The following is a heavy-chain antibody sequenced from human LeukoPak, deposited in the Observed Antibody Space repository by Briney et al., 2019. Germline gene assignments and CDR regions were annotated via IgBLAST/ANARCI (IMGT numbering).Heavy chain of an antibody. V-gene: IGHV3-48*03. Sequence: GGSLRLSCAASGFTFSSYEMNWVRQAPGRGLEWVSYISSSGTTTYYTDSVKGRLTISRDNAKNSLYLQMNSLRAEDTAVYYCARDLRCGGDCPGYWGQGTLVTVSS. J-gene: IGHJ4*02. CDR2: ISSSGTTT. CDR3: ARDLRCGGDCPGY. D-gene: IGHD2-21*02. CDR1: GFTFSSYE.